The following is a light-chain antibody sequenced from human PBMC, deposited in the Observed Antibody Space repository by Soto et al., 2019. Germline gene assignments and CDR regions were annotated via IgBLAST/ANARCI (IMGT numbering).Light chain of an antibody. Sequence: EIVLTQSPATLSLSPGEGATLSCRASQSVSSYLAWYQQKPGQAPRLLIYGASTRATGIPARFSGSGSGTEFTLTISSLQSEDFAVYYCQQYNNWGTFGGGTKVDIK. CDR3: QQYNNWGT. V-gene: IGKV3-15*01. CDR1: QSVSSY. CDR2: GAS. J-gene: IGKJ4*01.